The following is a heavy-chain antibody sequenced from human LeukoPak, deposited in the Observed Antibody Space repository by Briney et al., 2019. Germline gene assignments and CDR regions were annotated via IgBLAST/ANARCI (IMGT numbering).Heavy chain of an antibody. V-gene: IGHV4-59*08. CDR1: GGSINSYY. CDR2: IYYSGST. J-gene: IGHJ4*02. Sequence: SETLSLTCTVSGGSINSYYWSWLRQPAERGLEWIGYIYYSGSTNYNPSLKSRVTMSLDTSKNQFSLKLSSVTAADTAVYYCARRFVDTAMVQFDYWGQGTLVTVSS. D-gene: IGHD5-18*01. CDR3: ARRFVDTAMVQFDY.